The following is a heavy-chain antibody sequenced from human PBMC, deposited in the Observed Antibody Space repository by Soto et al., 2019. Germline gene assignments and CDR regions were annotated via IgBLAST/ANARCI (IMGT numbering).Heavy chain of an antibody. Sequence: SETLSLTCTVSRGSVGSTNWWSWVRQPPGKGLEWIGEVYHSGGTNYSPSLKSRVTISVDKSKNQFSLKLSSVTAADTAVYYCARDGGYSFDYWGQGTLVTVSS. CDR2: VYHSGGT. V-gene: IGHV4-4*02. CDR1: RGSVGSTNW. J-gene: IGHJ4*02. CDR3: ARDGGYSFDY. D-gene: IGHD4-4*01.